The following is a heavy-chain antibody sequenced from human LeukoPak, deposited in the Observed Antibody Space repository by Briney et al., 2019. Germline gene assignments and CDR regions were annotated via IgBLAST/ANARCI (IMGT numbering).Heavy chain of an antibody. CDR2: IKHDGGEK. Sequence: GGSLRLSCAASGFTFSSYRMSWVRQAPGKGLEWVANIKHDGGEKYYVDSVKGRFTISRDNAKNSLYLQMNSLRAEDTAVYYCARDLSGSYYSYYYYMDVWGKGTTVTVSS. CDR1: GFTFSSYR. V-gene: IGHV3-7*01. J-gene: IGHJ6*03. CDR3: ARDLSGSYYSYYYYMDV. D-gene: IGHD1-26*01.